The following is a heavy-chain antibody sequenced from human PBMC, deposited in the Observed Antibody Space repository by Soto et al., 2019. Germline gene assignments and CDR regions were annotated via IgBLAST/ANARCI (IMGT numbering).Heavy chain of an antibody. Sequence: QVQLVQSGAEVKKPGSSVKVSCTASGGTFSSYAISWVRQAPGQGLEWMGGIIPIFGTANYAQKFQGRVTITADESTSTAYMELSSLRSEDTAVYYCAREWGERDTAMVHDAFDIWGQGTMVTVSS. CDR1: GGTFSSYA. V-gene: IGHV1-69*01. CDR2: IIPIFGTA. D-gene: IGHD5-18*01. J-gene: IGHJ3*02. CDR3: AREWGERDTAMVHDAFDI.